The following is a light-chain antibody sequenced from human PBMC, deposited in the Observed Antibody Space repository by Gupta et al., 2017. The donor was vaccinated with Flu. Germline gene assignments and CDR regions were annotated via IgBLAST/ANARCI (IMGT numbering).Light chain of an antibody. CDR3: QAWDSSSYV. J-gene: IGLJ1*01. V-gene: IGLV3-1*01. CDR2: QDS. CDR1: KLGDKY. Sequence: SPGKTVSITCSGDKLGDKYASWYQQKPGQSPILVIYQDSKRPSRIPERFSGSNSGNTATLTISGTQPMDEADYYCQAWDSSSYVFGTGTMVTVL.